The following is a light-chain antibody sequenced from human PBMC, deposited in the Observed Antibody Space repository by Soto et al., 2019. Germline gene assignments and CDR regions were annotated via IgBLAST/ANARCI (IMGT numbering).Light chain of an antibody. V-gene: IGKV1-27*01. J-gene: IGKJ1*01. CDR3: QKYNSAPRT. CDR2: AAS. CDR1: QGIIDY. Sequence: DIQMTQSPSSLAASVGDRVTITCRASQGIIDYLAWYQQKPGKAPKLLIYAASTLQSGVPPRFSGSGAGTDFTLTITSLQPEDVATYYCQKYNSAPRTFGQGTKVEIK.